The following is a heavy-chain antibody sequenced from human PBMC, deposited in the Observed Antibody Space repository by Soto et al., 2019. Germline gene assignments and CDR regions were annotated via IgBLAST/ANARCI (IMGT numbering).Heavy chain of an antibody. D-gene: IGHD2-8*01. CDR2: IIVSHDRP. CDR3: AREPEDGVPGDY. CDR1: GYTFTAHS. J-gene: IGHJ4*02. V-gene: IGHV1-3*01. Sequence: VPLVQSGTEVKEPWASVRVSCKASGYTFTAHSLHWARQAPGQGLEWMGWIIVSHDRPRYAPQFQGRLTFETDRIGTTAYMHLTRLTPEDTAVYFCAREPEDGVPGDYWGQGTPVVVSS.